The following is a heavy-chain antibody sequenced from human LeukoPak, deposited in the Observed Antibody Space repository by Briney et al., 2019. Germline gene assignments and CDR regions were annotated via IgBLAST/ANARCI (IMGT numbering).Heavy chain of an antibody. J-gene: IGHJ6*03. D-gene: IGHD2-2*02. CDR1: GFTFSTYV. V-gene: IGHV3-21*01. Sequence: GGSLRLSCAASGFTFSTYVMTWVRQAPGKGLEWVSSISTSTSYIYYADSVKGRFTISRDNAKNSLYLQMNSLRAEDTAVYYCAREDCSSTSCYIPLNYYYYMDVWGKGTTVTVSS. CDR3: AREDCSSTSCYIPLNYYYYMDV. CDR2: ISTSTSYI.